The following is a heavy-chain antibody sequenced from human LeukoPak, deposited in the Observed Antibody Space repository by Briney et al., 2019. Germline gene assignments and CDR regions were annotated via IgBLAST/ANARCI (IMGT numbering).Heavy chain of an antibody. CDR2: ISGSGDNT. V-gene: IGHV3-23*01. CDR1: GFTFTSYA. J-gene: IGHJ4*02. D-gene: IGHD4-17*01. CDR3: AKGRNEDGDAALNY. Sequence: PGGSLRLSCAASGFTFTSYAMSWVRQAPGKGLEWVSSISGSGDNTFYADPVKGRFTISRDNSKNTLYLQMNTLRAEDTAAYHCAKGRNEDGDAALNYWGQGTLVTVSS.